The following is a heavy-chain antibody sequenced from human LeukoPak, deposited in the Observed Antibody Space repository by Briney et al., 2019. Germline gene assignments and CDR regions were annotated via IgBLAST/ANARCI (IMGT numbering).Heavy chain of an antibody. J-gene: IGHJ5*02. V-gene: IGHV1-2*02. Sequence: ASVKVSCKASGYTFSDYYIHWVRQARGQRPEWMGYINPNSGDTNYAQKFQGRVTMTRDTSISTAYMELSRLRSDDTAVYYCARISGMAVAGTFDPWGQGTLVTVSS. D-gene: IGHD6-19*01. CDR3: ARISGMAVAGTFDP. CDR1: GYTFSDYY. CDR2: INPNSGDT.